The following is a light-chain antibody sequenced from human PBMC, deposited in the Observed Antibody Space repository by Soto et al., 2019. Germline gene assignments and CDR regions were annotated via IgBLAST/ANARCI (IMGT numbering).Light chain of an antibody. CDR1: QSISTY. J-gene: IGKJ4*01. CDR3: QQRSSCPLT. CDR2: DAS. V-gene: IGKV3-11*01. Sequence: EIAWTQSPATLSLSPGEGATLSGRASQSISTYLAWYQQKPGQAHRLLIYDASYRATGIPARFSGSGSGTDFTLTISSLEPEDFAVYYCQQRSSCPLTVGGGTKVDI.